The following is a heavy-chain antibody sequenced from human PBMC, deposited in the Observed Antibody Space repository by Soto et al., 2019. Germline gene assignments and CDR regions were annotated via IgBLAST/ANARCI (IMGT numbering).Heavy chain of an antibody. J-gene: IGHJ4*02. CDR3: AKDLYNWNYLAPFDY. D-gene: IGHD1-7*01. Sequence: SCAASGFTFSSYGMHWVRQAPGKGLEWVAVISYDGSNKYYADSVKGRFTISRDNSKNTLYLQMNSLRAEDTAVYYCAKDLYNWNYLAPFDYWGQGTLVTVSS. CDR1: GFTFSSYG. CDR2: ISYDGSNK. V-gene: IGHV3-30*18.